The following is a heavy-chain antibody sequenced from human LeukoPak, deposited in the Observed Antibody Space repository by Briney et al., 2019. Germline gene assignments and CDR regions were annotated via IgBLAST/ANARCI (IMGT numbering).Heavy chain of an antibody. J-gene: IGHJ4*02. CDR2: IYNDGRT. V-gene: IGHV3-66*01. Sequence: PGGSLRLSCAASGFTVSNSYMSWVRQAPGKGLEWVSVIYNDGRTYYADSVKARFTISRDNSKNTLYLQMINLKVEDTAVYYCLRDTSDYWGQGTLVTVSS. CDR3: LRDTSDY. CDR1: GFTVSNSY.